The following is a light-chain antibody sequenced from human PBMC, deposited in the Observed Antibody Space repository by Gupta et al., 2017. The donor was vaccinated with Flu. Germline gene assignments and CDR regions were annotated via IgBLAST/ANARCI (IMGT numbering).Light chain of an antibody. V-gene: IGKV3-11*01. CDR1: HRVSGS. Sequence: VLTQSPSTLSWSTGDRVTLSCRASHRVSGSLAWYQQKPGQAPLLLILDSSNRATGLPARFSGSASGTDLTLTVSSLEPEDFAVYYCQYRSHWPPALTFGGGTKVEI. J-gene: IGKJ4*01. CDR3: QYRSHWPPALT. CDR2: DSS.